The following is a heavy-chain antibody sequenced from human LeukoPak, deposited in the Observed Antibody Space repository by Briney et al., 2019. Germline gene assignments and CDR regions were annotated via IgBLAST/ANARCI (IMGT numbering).Heavy chain of an antibody. J-gene: IGHJ5*02. Sequence: GASVKVSCKASGYTFTSYDINWVRQATGQGLEWMGWMNPNSGNTGYAQKFQGRVTMTRNTSISTAYMELSSLRSEDTAVYYCARGQSSPVWFDPWGQGTLVTVSS. V-gene: IGHV1-8*01. D-gene: IGHD6-6*01. CDR1: GYTFTSYD. CDR2: MNPNSGNT. CDR3: ARGQSSPVWFDP.